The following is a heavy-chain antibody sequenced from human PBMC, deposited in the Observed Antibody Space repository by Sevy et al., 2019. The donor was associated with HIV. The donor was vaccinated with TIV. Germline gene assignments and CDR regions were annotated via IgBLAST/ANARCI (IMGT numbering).Heavy chain of an antibody. CDR1: GFNFDTFW. Sequence: GGSLRLSCGASGFNFDTFWMGWVRQAPGRGLEWVASIDPRGEERDHLDSLKGRFTISRDNAKNSLYLEILSLKAEDXXXXXXXXXXXXXXXXXXXXPSPWLDSWGQGTLVTVSS. CDR3: XXXXXXXXXXXXXXPSPWLDS. J-gene: IGHJ5*01. V-gene: IGHV3-7*01. CDR2: IDPRGEER.